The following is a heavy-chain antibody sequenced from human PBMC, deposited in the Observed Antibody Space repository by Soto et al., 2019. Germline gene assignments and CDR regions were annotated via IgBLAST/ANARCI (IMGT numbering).Heavy chain of an antibody. D-gene: IGHD2-15*01. CDR2: INHSGST. V-gene: IGHV4-34*01. Sequence: QVQLQQWGAGLLKPSETLSLTCAVYGGSFSGYYWSWIRQPPGKGLEWIGEINHSGSTNYNPSLKSRVTISLDTSKNQCSLKLISVTAADTAVYYWARGRRSVVVVAATRGRLAYFDYWGQGTLVTVSS. J-gene: IGHJ4*02. CDR1: GGSFSGYY. CDR3: ARGRRSVVVVAATRGRLAYFDY.